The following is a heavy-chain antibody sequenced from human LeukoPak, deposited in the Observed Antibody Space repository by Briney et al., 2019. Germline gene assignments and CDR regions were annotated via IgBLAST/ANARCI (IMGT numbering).Heavy chain of an antibody. V-gene: IGHV5-51*01. D-gene: IGHD4-17*01. CDR2: IYPGDSDT. Sequence: PGESLKIFCKGSGYNFPNNWIGWVRQMSGKGLELMAIIYPGDSDTKYSPSFQGQVTISADKSIGTAYLQWSSLKASDTAMYYCVRLGFGDYGIDYWGQGTLVTVSS. CDR1: GYNFPNNW. J-gene: IGHJ4*02. CDR3: VRLGFGDYGIDY.